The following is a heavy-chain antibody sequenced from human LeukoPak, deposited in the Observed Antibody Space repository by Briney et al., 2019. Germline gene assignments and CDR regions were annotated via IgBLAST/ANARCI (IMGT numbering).Heavy chain of an antibody. CDR3: ARDGGYSGYEYYYYYYMDV. D-gene: IGHD5-12*01. Sequence: NPSETLSLTCTVSGGSISSYYWSWIRQPAGKGLEWIGRIYTSGSTNYNPSLKSRVTMSVDTSKNQFSLKLSSVTAADTAVYYCARDGGYSGYEYYYYYYMDVWGKGTTVTVSS. J-gene: IGHJ6*03. CDR1: GGSISSYY. CDR2: IYTSGST. V-gene: IGHV4-4*07.